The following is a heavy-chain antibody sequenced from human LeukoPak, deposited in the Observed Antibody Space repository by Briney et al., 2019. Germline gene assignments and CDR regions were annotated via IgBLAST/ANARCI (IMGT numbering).Heavy chain of an antibody. CDR1: GGSFSGYY. J-gene: IGHJ6*03. Sequence: SETLSLTCAVYGGSFSGYYWSWIRQPPGKGLEWIGEINHSGSSNYNPSLKSRVTISVDTSKNQFSLKLSSVTAADTAVYYCARLGGSSRPYYYYYYMDVWGKGTTVTISS. CDR3: ARLGGSSRPYYYYYYMDV. V-gene: IGHV4-34*01. D-gene: IGHD6-13*01. CDR2: INHSGSS.